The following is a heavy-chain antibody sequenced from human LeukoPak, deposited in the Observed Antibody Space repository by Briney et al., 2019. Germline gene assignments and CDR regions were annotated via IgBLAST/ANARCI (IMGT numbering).Heavy chain of an antibody. J-gene: IGHJ4*02. D-gene: IGHD1-14*01. Sequence: GGSLRLSCAASGFNFNSYTMNWVRQPPGKGLEWVSSITSSGNSQDYIDSVKGRFAISRDNTKNSLFLQMNNLRAEDTAIYFCARHRYYFDYWGQGALATVSS. CDR2: ITSSGNSQ. CDR1: GFNFNSYT. CDR3: ARHRYYFDY. V-gene: IGHV3-21*01.